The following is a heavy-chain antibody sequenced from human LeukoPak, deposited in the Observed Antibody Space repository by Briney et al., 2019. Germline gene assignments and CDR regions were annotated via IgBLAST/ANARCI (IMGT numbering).Heavy chain of an antibody. CDR1: GGSISSSSYY. CDR3: ARGYIAAAVGPFDP. Sequence: SETLSLTCTVSGGSISSSSYYWSWIRQPPGKGLEWIGEINHSGSTNYNPSLKSRVTISVDTSKNQFSLKLSSVTAADTAVYYCARGYIAAAVGPFDPWGQGTLVTVSS. J-gene: IGHJ5*02. V-gene: IGHV4-39*07. D-gene: IGHD6-13*01. CDR2: INHSGST.